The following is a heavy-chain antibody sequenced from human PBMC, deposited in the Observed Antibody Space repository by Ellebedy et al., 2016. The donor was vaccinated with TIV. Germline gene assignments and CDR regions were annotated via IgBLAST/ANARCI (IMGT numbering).Heavy chain of an antibody. CDR2: IYWDDDK. V-gene: IGHV2-5*02. D-gene: IGHD2-2*01. CDR3: AHSPGGEEGYCSSTSCFNLFDY. J-gene: IGHJ4*02. CDR1: GFSLSTSGVG. Sequence: SGPTLVKPTQTLTLTCTFSGFSLSTSGVGVGWIRQPPGKALEWLALIYWDDDKRYSPSLKSRLTITKDTSKNQVVLTMTNMDPVDTATYYCAHSPGGEEGYCSSTSCFNLFDYWGQGTLVTVSS.